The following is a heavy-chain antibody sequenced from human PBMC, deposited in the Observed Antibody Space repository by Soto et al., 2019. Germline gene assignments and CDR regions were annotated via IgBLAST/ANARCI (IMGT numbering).Heavy chain of an antibody. Sequence: PGGSLRLSCAASGFTFSSYSMNWVRQAPGKGLEWVSYISSSSTIYYADSVKGRFTISRDNAKNSLYLQMNSLRAEDTAVYYCAKNHFGGNDAFDIWGQGTMVTVSS. CDR2: ISSSSTI. V-gene: IGHV3-48*01. CDR1: GFTFSSYS. D-gene: IGHD3-10*01. J-gene: IGHJ3*02. CDR3: AKNHFGGNDAFDI.